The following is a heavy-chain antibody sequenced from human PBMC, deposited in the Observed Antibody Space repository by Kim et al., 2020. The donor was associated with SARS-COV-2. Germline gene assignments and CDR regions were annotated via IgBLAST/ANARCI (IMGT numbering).Heavy chain of an antibody. J-gene: IGHJ4*02. CDR3: ARDEHYYDSSGYSSNFDY. D-gene: IGHD3-22*01. Sequence: KGRFTISRDNSKNTLYLQMNSLRAEDTAVYYCARDEHYYDSSGYSSNFDYWGQGTLVTVSS. V-gene: IGHV3-30*07.